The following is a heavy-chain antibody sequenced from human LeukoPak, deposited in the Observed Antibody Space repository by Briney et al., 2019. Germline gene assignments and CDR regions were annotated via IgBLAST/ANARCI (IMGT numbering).Heavy chain of an antibody. D-gene: IGHD2-2*01. Sequence: SETLSLTCTVSGGSISSSSYYWGWIRQPPGTGLEWIGSIYYSGSTYYNPSLKSRVTISVDTSKNQFSLKLSSVTAADTAVYYCARHFKYQNWFDPWGQGTLVTVSS. V-gene: IGHV4-39*01. CDR1: GGSISSSSYY. J-gene: IGHJ5*02. CDR2: IYYSGST. CDR3: ARHFKYQNWFDP.